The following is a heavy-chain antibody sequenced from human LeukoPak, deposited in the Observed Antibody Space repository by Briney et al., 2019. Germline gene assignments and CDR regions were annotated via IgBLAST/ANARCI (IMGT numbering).Heavy chain of an antibody. Sequence: PGGSLRLSCAASGFTFSSYSMNWVRQAPGKGLEWVSSISYIYYADSVKGRFTISRDNAKNSLYLQMNSLRAEDTAVYYCARGLAVAGAIIDYWGQGTLVTVSS. V-gene: IGHV3-21*01. CDR1: GFTFSSYS. CDR2: ISYI. J-gene: IGHJ4*02. D-gene: IGHD6-19*01. CDR3: ARGLAVAGAIIDY.